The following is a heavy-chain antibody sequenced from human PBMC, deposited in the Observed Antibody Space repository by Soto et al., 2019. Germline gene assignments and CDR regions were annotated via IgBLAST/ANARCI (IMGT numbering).Heavy chain of an antibody. CDR1: GYAFTTYG. CDR2: ISAHNGNT. Sequence: QVNLVQSGAEVKKPGASVKVSCQGSGYAFTTYGITWVRQAPGQGLEWMGWISAHNGNTNYAQKLQGRVTVTSDTSTSTAYMELRSLRYDDTAVYYCARGRYGDYWGQGALVTVSS. J-gene: IGHJ4*02. D-gene: IGHD1-1*01. CDR3: ARGRYGDY. V-gene: IGHV1-18*01.